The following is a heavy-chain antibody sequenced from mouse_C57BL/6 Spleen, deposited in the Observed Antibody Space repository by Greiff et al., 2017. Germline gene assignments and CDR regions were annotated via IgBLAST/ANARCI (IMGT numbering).Heavy chain of an antibody. CDR2: INPYNGGT. CDR1: GYTFTDYY. V-gene: IGHV1-19*01. CDR3: ANGATAIDY. Sequence: EVQLQQSGPVLVKPGASVKMSCKASGYTFTDYYMNWVKQSHGKSLEWIGVINPYNGGTSYNQKFKGKATLTVDKSSSTAYMELNSLTSEDSAVYYCANGATAIDYWGQGTTLTVSS. D-gene: IGHD1-2*01. J-gene: IGHJ2*01.